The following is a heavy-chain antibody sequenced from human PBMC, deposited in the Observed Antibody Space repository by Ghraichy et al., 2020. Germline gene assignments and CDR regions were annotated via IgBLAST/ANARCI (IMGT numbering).Heavy chain of an antibody. V-gene: IGHV3-23*01. Sequence: GGSLRLSCAASGFTFSNYAMSWLRQAPGKGLEWVSVIRGSGVTTYYADSVKGWFTVSRDTYKNSLYLQMNRLRVEDTTVYYCAKETDTSGWYSADYWDQGTLVTGSS. D-gene: IGHD6-19*01. CDR2: IRGSGVTT. CDR1: GFTFSNYA. J-gene: IGHJ4*02. CDR3: AKETDTSGWYSADY.